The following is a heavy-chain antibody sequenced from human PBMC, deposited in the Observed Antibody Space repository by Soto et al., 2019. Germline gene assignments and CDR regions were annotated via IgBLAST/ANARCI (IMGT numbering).Heavy chain of an antibody. CDR1: GFTFSSCV. D-gene: IGHD6-13*01. CDR2: ITDSGSGT. Sequence: EVHLLESGGGLVQPGESLRLSCGASGFTFSSCVMSWVRQAPGKGLEWVSCITDSGSGTYYADSVKGRFTISRDNSKNTMYLQMNNLRAEHTGVYYCAKGLLNGRWYAADWGQGTLVTVSS. V-gene: IGHV3-23*01. J-gene: IGHJ4*02. CDR3: AKGLLNGRWYAAD.